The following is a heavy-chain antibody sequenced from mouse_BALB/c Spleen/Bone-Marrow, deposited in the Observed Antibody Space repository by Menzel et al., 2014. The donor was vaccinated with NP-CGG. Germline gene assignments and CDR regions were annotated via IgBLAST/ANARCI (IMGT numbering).Heavy chain of an antibody. CDR2: IDPENGNT. CDR1: GFNIKDYY. J-gene: IGHJ4*01. D-gene: IGHD2-4*01. CDR3: ARGLRHALDY. Sequence: VQLQQSGAELVRPGALVKLSCKASGFNIKDYYMHWVKQRPEQGLEWIGWIDPENGNTIYDPKFQGKASITADTSSNTACLQLSSLPSEGTAVYYCARGLRHALDYWGQGTSVTVSS. V-gene: IGHV14-1*02.